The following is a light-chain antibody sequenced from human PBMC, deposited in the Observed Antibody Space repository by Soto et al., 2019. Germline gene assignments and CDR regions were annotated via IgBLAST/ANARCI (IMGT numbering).Light chain of an antibody. CDR1: QGISNY. J-gene: IGKJ1*01. CDR2: AAS. CDR3: QKYNSSPWT. V-gene: IGKV1-27*01. Sequence: EIQMTQSPSSLSASVGDRVTLTCRASQGISNYLAWYQQKPGKVPKLLIYAASTLQSGVPSRFSGSGSGTDFTLTISSLQPEDFATYYCQKYNSSPWTFGPGTKVEIK.